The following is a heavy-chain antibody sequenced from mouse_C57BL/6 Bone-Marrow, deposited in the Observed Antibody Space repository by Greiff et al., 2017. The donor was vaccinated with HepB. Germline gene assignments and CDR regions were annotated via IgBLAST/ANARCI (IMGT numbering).Heavy chain of an antibody. Sequence: EVHLVESGGGLVKPGGSLKLSCAASGFTFSDYGMHWVRQAPEKGLEWVAYISSGSSTIYYADTVKGRFTISRDNAKNTLFLQMTSLRSEDTAMYYCARGRPGAYWGQGTLVTVSA. CDR3: ARGRPGAY. D-gene: IGHD3-2*02. CDR1: GFTFSDYG. V-gene: IGHV5-17*01. J-gene: IGHJ3*01. CDR2: ISSGSSTI.